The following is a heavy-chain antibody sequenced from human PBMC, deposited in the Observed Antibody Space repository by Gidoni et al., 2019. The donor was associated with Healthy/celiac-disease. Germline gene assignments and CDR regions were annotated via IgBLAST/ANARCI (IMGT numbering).Heavy chain of an antibody. V-gene: IGHV3-30*04. Sequence: QVQLVESGGGVVQPGRSLRLSCAASGFTFSSYAMHWVRQAPGKGLEWVAVISDDGSNKYYADSVKGRFTISRDNSKNTLYLQMNSLRAEDTAVYYCARDSGDIVAKWYFDYWGQGTLVTVSS. J-gene: IGHJ4*02. CDR2: ISDDGSNK. D-gene: IGHD5-12*01. CDR1: GFTFSSYA. CDR3: ARDSGDIVAKWYFDY.